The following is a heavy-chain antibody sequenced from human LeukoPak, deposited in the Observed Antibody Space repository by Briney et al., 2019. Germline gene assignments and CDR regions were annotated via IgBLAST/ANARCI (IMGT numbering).Heavy chain of an antibody. CDR1: GGSISSGGYY. Sequence: SETLSLTCTVSGGSISSGGYYWSWIRQHPGKGLEWIGYIYYSGSTYYNPSLKSRVTISVDTSKNQFSLKLSSVTAADTAVYYYAGRSGYYLNFDYWGQGTLVTVSS. CDR3: AGRSGYYLNFDY. J-gene: IGHJ4*02. D-gene: IGHD3-22*01. V-gene: IGHV4-31*03. CDR2: IYYSGST.